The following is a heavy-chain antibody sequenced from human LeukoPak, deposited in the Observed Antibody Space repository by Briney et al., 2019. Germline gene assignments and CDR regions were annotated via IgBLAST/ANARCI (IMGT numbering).Heavy chain of an antibody. D-gene: IGHD6-13*01. V-gene: IGHV3-23*01. CDR3: AKEASSSWHQLDS. J-gene: IGHJ4*02. CDR2: FTATPST. Sequence: GGSLRLSCAASGFTFSSYGMGWVRQATGKGLEWVSTFTATPSTYYADSVKGRFTISRDNSKSTLYLQMNSLRADDTAVYYCAKEASSSWHQLDSWGPGSLVTVSS. CDR1: GFTFSSYG.